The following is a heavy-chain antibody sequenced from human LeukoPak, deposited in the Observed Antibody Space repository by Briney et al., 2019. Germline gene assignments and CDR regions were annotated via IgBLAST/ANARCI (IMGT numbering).Heavy chain of an antibody. V-gene: IGHV1-8*02. CDR2: MNPNSGNT. J-gene: IGHJ6*02. CDR3: VRGRYDFWSGYYPSYGMDV. Sequence: GASVKVSCKASGYTFTSYGISWVRQATGQGLEWMGWMNPNSGNTGYAQKFQGRVTMTRNTSISTAYMELSSLRSEDTAVYYCVRGRYDFWSGYYPSYGMDVWGQGTTVTVSS. D-gene: IGHD3-3*01. CDR1: GYTFTSYG.